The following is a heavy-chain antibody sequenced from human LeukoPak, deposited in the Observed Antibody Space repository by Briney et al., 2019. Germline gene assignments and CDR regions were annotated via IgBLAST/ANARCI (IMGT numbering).Heavy chain of an antibody. D-gene: IGHD6-19*01. Sequence: GGSLRLSCAASGFTFSRYAMHWVRQAPGKGLEYVSAISSNGGSTYYANSVKGRFTISRDNSKNTRYLQMGSLRAEDMAVYYCARGGQQWPSDYWGQGTLVTVSS. CDR1: GFTFSRYA. CDR3: ARGGQQWPSDY. V-gene: IGHV3-64*01. J-gene: IGHJ4*02. CDR2: ISSNGGST.